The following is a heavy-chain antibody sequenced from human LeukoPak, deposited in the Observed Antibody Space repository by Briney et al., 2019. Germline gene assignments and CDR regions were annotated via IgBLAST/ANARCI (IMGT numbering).Heavy chain of an antibody. CDR3: AKELHGSGNYAFDY. V-gene: IGHV3-23*01. CDR1: GFTFSSCA. Sequence: PGGSPRLSCAASGFTFSSCALSWVRQAPGKGLEWVSTVSVNGGTTYYADSVKGRFTISRDNSKNTLYLQMNSLRAEDTAVYFCAKELHGSGNYAFDYWGQGTLVTVSS. CDR2: VSVNGGTT. D-gene: IGHD3-10*01. J-gene: IGHJ4*02.